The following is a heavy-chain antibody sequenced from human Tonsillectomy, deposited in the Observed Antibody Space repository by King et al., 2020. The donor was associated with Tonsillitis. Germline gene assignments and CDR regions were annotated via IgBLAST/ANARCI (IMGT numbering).Heavy chain of an antibody. V-gene: IGHV3-49*03. J-gene: IGHJ6*02. D-gene: IGHD1-26*01. Sequence: VQLVESGGGLVQPGRSLRLSCTASGFTFGDYAMSWFRQAPGKGLEWVGFIRSKAYGGTTEYAASVKGRFTISRDDSKSIAYLQMNSLKTEDTAVYYCTRAGGVGARQYYDYYNGMDVWGQGTTVTVSS. CDR3: TRAGGVGARQYYDYYNGMDV. CDR2: IRSKAYGGTT. CDR1: GFTFGDYA.